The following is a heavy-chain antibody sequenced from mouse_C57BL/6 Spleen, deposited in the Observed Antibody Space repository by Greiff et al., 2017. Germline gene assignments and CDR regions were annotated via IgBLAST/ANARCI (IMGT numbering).Heavy chain of an antibody. CDR1: GYTFTSYW. Sequence: QVQLQQPGTELVKPGASVKLSCKASGYTFTSYWMHWVKQRPGQGLEWIGNINPSNGGTNYNEKFKSKATLTVDKSSSTAYMQLSSLTSEDSAVYYCARGLPHSYGHQAWFAYWGQGTLVTVSA. CDR2: INPSNGGT. D-gene: IGHD1-2*01. V-gene: IGHV1-53*01. CDR3: ARGLPHSYGHQAWFAY. J-gene: IGHJ3*01.